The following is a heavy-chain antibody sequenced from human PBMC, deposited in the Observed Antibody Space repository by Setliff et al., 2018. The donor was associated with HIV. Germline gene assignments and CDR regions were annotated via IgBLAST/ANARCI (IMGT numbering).Heavy chain of an antibody. J-gene: IGHJ6*03. CDR1: GGSISSGDYY. Sequence: SETLSLTCTVSGGSISSGDYYWSWIRQPPGKGLEWIGYIYYSGSTYYNPSLKSRVTMSVDTSKNQFSLKLSSVTAADTAMYYCARGSDTTGWSRYYYYMGVWGKGTTVTVSS. V-gene: IGHV4-30-4*08. CDR3: ARGSDTTGWSRYYYYMGV. D-gene: IGHD6-19*01. CDR2: IYYSGST.